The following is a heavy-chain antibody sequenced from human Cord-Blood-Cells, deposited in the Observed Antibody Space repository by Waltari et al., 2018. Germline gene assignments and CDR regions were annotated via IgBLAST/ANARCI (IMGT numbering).Heavy chain of an antibody. CDR2: ISYDGSNK. V-gene: IGHV3-30-3*01. Sequence: QVQLVESGGGVVQPGRSLRRSCAASGFPFSSLVLTWVRQAPGKGLEWVAVISYDGSNKYYADSVKGRFTISRDNSKNTLYLQMNSLRAEDTAVYYCARGGVTTLRMDVWGQGTTVTVSS. CDR3: ARGGVTTLRMDV. CDR1: GFPFSSLV. J-gene: IGHJ6*02. D-gene: IGHD4-17*01.